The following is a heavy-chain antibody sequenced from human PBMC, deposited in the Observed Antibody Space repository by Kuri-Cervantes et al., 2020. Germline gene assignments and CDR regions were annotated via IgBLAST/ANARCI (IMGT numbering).Heavy chain of an antibody. CDR3: ARGPVYEFWSGFSVYYYYYMDV. CDR1: EVTVSSNC. V-gene: IGHV3-66*03. D-gene: IGHD3-3*01. Sequence: GESLKISCASSEVTVSSNCLTWVRQAPGKGLDWVSMIYRCEISAKGRLAISRDNSNNTLFLQMNSPRAEDKAVCHCARGPVYEFWSGFSVYYYYYMDVWGKGTTVTVSS. J-gene: IGHJ6*03. CDR2: IYRCEI.